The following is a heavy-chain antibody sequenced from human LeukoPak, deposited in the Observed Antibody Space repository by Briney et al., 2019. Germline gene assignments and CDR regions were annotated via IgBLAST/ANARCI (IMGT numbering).Heavy chain of an antibody. D-gene: IGHD5-18*01. CDR3: ARADTAMVTSYFDY. V-gene: IGHV3-11*04. CDR2: ISSSGSTI. CDR1: GFTFSDYY. Sequence: GGSLRLSCAASGFTFSDYYMSWIRQAPGKGLEWVSYISSSGSTIYYADSVKGRFTISRDNAKNSLYLQMNSLRAEDAAVYYCARADTAMVTSYFDYWGQGTLVTVSS. J-gene: IGHJ4*02.